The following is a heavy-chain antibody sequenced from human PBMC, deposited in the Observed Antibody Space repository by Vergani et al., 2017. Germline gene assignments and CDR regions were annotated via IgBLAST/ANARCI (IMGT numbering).Heavy chain of an antibody. Sequence: EVQLVESGGGLVQPGGSLRLSCAASGFTFSSYWMSWVRQAPGKGLAWVANIKQDGSENYYVDSVKGRFTISRDNAKKSLYLPMNSLRAEDTAVYYCARDCLGLEWPHHFDPIYYYYGMDVWGQGTTVTVSS. V-gene: IGHV3-7*01. CDR2: IKQDGSEN. CDR3: ARDCLGLEWPHHFDPIYYYYGMDV. D-gene: IGHD3-3*01. CDR1: GFTFSSYW. J-gene: IGHJ6*02.